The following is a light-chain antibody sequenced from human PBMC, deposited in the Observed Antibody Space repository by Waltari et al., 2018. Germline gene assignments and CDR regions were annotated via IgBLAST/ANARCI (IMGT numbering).Light chain of an antibody. CDR1: QSISTW. CDR3: QQYNSYPLT. CDR2: EAS. V-gene: IGKV1-5*01. Sequence: DIQMTQSPSTLSASVGDRVTITCRASQSISTWLAWYQQKPGMAPKLLISEASTFESGVPSRFRGSGSGTEFTLTISSLQPDDFATYYCQQYNSYPLTFGGGTKVEIK. J-gene: IGKJ4*01.